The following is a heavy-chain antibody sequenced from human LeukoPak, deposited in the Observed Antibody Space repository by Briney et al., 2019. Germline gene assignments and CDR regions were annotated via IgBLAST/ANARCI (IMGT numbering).Heavy chain of an antibody. D-gene: IGHD3-22*01. V-gene: IGHV4-61*02. CDR3: ARVASFYYGTSERAVYFYY. CDR1: GGSISGGDYY. CDR2: IYTSGST. Sequence: SETLSLTCTVSGGSISGGDYYWSWIRQPAGKGLEWIGRIYTSGSTNYNPSLKSRVTISVDTSKNQFSLKLNSVTAADTSVYYCARVASFYYGTSERAVYFYYWGQGTLVTVSS. J-gene: IGHJ4*02.